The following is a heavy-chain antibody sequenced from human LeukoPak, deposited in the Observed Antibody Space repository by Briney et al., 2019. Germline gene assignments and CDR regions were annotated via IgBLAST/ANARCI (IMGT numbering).Heavy chain of an antibody. D-gene: IGHD4-17*01. CDR1: GFTFSSNW. CDR3: AMDAAVKDS. CDR2: INRDGSTT. V-gene: IGHV3-74*01. J-gene: IGHJ4*02. Sequence: GGSLRLSCAASGFTFSSNWMHWVRQAPGKGLVWVSHINRDGSTTYYADSVKGRFTISRDNAKNTLYLQKNSLRAEDTAVYYCAMDAAVKDSWGQGTLVTVSS.